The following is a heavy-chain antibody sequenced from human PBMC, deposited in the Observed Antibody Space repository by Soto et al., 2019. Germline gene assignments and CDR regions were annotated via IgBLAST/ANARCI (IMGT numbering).Heavy chain of an antibody. CDR2: INHLTTT. Sequence: PSETLSLTCAVYGGSFSSYHWSWIRQTPGKGLEWIGEINHLTTTNYNPSLKSRVIISLDTPKNQFSLKLSSVTAADTAVYYCARGYDRALAPIFWGQGILVTVSS. J-gene: IGHJ1*01. CDR3: ARGYDRALAPIF. D-gene: IGHD3-22*01. CDR1: GGSFSSYH. V-gene: IGHV4-34*01.